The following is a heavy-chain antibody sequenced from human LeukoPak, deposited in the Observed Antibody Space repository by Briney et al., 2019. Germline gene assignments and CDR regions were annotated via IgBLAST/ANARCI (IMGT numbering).Heavy chain of an antibody. CDR1: GGSISSYY. CDR2: IYYSGST. D-gene: IGHD4-17*01. CDR3: AREKHDYGDPFDAFDI. Sequence: SETLSLTCTVSGGSISSYYWSWIRQPPGKGLEWIGYIYYSGSTNYNPSLKSRVTISVDTSKNQFSLKLSSVAAADTAVYYCAREKHDYGDPFDAFDIWGQGTMVTVPS. J-gene: IGHJ3*02. V-gene: IGHV4-59*01.